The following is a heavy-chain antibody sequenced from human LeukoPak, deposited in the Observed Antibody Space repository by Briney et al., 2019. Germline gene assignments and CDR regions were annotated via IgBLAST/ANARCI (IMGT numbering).Heavy chain of an antibody. Sequence: PGGSLRLSCAASGFTFSSYWMSWVRQAPGKGLEWVPNIKQDGSEKYYVDSVKGRFTISRDNAKNSLYLQMNSLGAEDTAVYYCARDSFGVVPLMDVWGKGTTVTVSS. CDR3: ARDSFGVVPLMDV. CDR1: GFTFSSYW. J-gene: IGHJ6*04. V-gene: IGHV3-7*01. D-gene: IGHD3-3*01. CDR2: IKQDGSEK.